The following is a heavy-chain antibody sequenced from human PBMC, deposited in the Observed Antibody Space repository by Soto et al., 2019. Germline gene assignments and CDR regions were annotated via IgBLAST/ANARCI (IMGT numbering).Heavy chain of an antibody. V-gene: IGHV3-15*07. Sequence: GGSLRLSCAASGFSFTSAWTNWVRQIPGKGLEWVGRIKTNIDGGATDYSAPVKGRFTISRDDSKNTLYLQMNSLKTEDTAVYYCTTVAYGEYVSDYWGQGTLVTVSS. CDR2: IKTNIDGGAT. D-gene: IGHD4-17*01. J-gene: IGHJ4*02. CDR3: TTVAYGEYVSDY. CDR1: GFSFTSAW.